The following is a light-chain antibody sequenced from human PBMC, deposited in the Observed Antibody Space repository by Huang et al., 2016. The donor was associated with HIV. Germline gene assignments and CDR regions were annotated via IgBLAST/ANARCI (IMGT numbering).Light chain of an antibody. CDR3: QQYNKWPPSFA. CDR1: RNIGSN. CDR2: GAS. J-gene: IGKJ3*01. V-gene: IGKV3-15*01. Sequence: EIVLTQSPATLSVSPGERATLSCRASRNIGSNLAWFQQKVGQAPSLLLYGASTRATGIPARFSGSGSGTEFTLSISRLQSEDFAVYYCQQYNKWPPSFAFGPGTKVDVK.